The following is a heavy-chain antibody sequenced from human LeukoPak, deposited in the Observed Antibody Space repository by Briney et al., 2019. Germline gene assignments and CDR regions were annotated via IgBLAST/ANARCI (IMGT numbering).Heavy chain of an antibody. CDR3: TTYGSGRKFDY. D-gene: IGHD3-10*01. CDR1: GFSFSDAW. V-gene: IGHV3-15*04. J-gene: IGHJ4*02. CDR2: IESKTDGGTT. Sequence: GESHRLSCAASGFSFSDAWMSWVRQTPGKGLEWVGRIESKTDGGTTDYAAPVKGRFAISRDDSTNTLYLQMNSLKSEDTAVYYCTTYGSGRKFDYWGQGILVTVSS.